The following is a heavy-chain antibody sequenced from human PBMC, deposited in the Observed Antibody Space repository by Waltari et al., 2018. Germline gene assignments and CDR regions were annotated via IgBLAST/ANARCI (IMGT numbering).Heavy chain of an antibody. CDR3: ARRLYCTNGVCYGVVDY. Sequence: QLQLQESGPGLVKPSETLSLTCTVSGGSISSSSYYWGWIRQPPGKGLEWIGSIYYSGGTDYNPSLKSRVTISVDTSKNQFSLKLSSVTAADTAVYYCARRLYCTNGVCYGVVDYWGQGTLVTVSS. V-gene: IGHV4-39*01. D-gene: IGHD2-8*01. CDR1: GGSISSSSYY. CDR2: IYYSGGT. J-gene: IGHJ4*02.